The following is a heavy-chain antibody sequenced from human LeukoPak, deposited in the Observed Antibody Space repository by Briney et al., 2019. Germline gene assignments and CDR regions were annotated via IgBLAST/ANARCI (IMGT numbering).Heavy chain of an antibody. CDR2: IYPGDSDT. D-gene: IGHD5-24*01. CDR1: GYSFTSYW. Sequence: GESLKISCKGSGYSFTSYWIGWVRQMPGKGLEWMGMIYPGDSDTRYSPSFQGQVTISADKSITTAYLQWSSRKASDTAMYYCATSGRRDGYNFVNYWGQGTLVTVSS. J-gene: IGHJ4*02. V-gene: IGHV5-51*01. CDR3: ATSGRRDGYNFVNY.